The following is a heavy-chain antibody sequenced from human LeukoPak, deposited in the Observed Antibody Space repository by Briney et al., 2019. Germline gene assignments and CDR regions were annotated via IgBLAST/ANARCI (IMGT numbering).Heavy chain of an antibody. CDR1: GFTFSSYS. CDR3: ARDRGKDYFGD. Sequence: GGSLRPSCAASGFTFSSYSMNWVRQSAGRGLEWVAFVRNDGFDTYHSNSVKGRFSISRDDSKNTVYLQMNSLRAEDTALYYCARDRGKDYFGDWGQGTQVTVSS. D-gene: IGHD4-23*01. V-gene: IGHV3-30*02. CDR2: VRNDGFDT. J-gene: IGHJ4*02.